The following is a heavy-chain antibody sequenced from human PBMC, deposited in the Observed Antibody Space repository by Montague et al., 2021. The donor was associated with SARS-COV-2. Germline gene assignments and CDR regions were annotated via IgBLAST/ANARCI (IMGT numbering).Heavy chain of an antibody. CDR1: GDSVSIMSAA. J-gene: IGHJ6*02. Sequence: CAISGDSVSIMSAACNWIRHSPSIGPHHQVRSYYMSKKNNEYAVSVNSRITINPDTSKNQFSLQVNSVTPEDTAVYYCARGADRYYFYGMDVWGQGTTVTVSS. D-gene: IGHD6-19*01. CDR2: SYYMSKKNN. CDR3: ARGADRYYFYGMDV. V-gene: IGHV6-1*01.